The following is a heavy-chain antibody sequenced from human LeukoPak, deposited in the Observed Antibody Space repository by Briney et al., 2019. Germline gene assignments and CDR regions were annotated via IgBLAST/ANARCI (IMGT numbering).Heavy chain of an antibody. CDR3: ARGRVGSSWSFDY. CDR1: GGSFSGFY. Sequence: SESLSLTCAVYGGSFSGFYWSWIRQPPGKGLGWIGEINHSGSTNYIPSLKSRVTISVDTSKNQFSLKLSSVTAADTAVYYCARGRVGSSWSFDYWGQGTLVTVSS. D-gene: IGHD6-13*01. CDR2: INHSGST. J-gene: IGHJ4*02. V-gene: IGHV4-34*01.